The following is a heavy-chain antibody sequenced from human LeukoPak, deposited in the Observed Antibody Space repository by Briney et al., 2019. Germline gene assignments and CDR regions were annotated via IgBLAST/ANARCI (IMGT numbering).Heavy chain of an antibody. D-gene: IGHD4-17*01. Sequence: GESLKISCKGSRYSFPSYWFVWVRQLPGKGLEWMGVIYPGDSDPKYSPSFKGQATISADNSITTAYLQWSSLKASDTAMYYCARQGDYGYYFDYWGQGTLVTASS. V-gene: IGHV5-51*01. CDR1: RYSFPSYW. CDR3: ARQGDYGYYFDY. CDR2: IYPGDSDP. J-gene: IGHJ4*02.